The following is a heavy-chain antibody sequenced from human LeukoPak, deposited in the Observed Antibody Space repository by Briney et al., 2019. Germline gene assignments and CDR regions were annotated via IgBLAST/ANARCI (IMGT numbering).Heavy chain of an antibody. CDR2: TNHNGNT. D-gene: IGHD3-10*01. V-gene: IGHV4-34*01. CDR1: GGSFSGYH. Sequence: PSETLSLICAVYGGSFSGYHWNWIRQAPGKGLEWIGETNHNGNTNYNPSLKGRVTISVDTSKNQFSLKLNSVTAADTAVYYCTRRSYDSGSYYDGWYFDYWGQGTLVTVSS. CDR3: TRRSYDSGSYYDGWYFDY. J-gene: IGHJ4*02.